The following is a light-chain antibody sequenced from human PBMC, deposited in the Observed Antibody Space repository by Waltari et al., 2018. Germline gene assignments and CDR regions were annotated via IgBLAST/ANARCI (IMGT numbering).Light chain of an antibody. Sequence: CRARQRISSSYLAWYQQKPGQAPRLLIYGASSRATGIPDRFSGSGSGTDFTLTISRLEPEDLAVYYCQQYGSSIFTFGPGTKVDIK. CDR1: QRISSSY. J-gene: IGKJ3*01. V-gene: IGKV3-20*01. CDR2: GAS. CDR3: QQYGSSIFT.